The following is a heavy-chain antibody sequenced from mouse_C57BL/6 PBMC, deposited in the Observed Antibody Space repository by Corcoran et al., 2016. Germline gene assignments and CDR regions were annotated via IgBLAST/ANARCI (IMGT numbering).Heavy chain of an antibody. CDR3: ARMAYYYGSSYDYWYFDV. CDR1: GYSITSGYY. CDR2: ISYDGSN. Sequence: DVQLQESGPGLVKPSQSLSLTCSVTGYSITSGYYWNWIRQFPGNKLEWMGYISYDGSNNYNPSLKNRISITRDTSKNQFFLKLNSVTTEDTATYYCARMAYYYGSSYDYWYFDVWGTGTTVTVSS. V-gene: IGHV3-6*01. J-gene: IGHJ1*03. D-gene: IGHD1-1*01.